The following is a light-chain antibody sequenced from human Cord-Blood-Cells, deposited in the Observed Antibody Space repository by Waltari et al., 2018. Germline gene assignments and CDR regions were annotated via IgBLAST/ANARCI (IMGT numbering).Light chain of an antibody. CDR2: WAS. V-gene: IGKV4-1*01. J-gene: IGKJ1*01. CDR3: QQDYSTPRT. Sequence: DIVMTQSPDSLAVSLGERATINCKCSQSVLYSSNNKTYLTWYQQKPGPPPKLLIDWASTRESRVPDRFSVSGSWTEFTLTISSLQAEDVAVYYCQQDYSTPRTFGQGTKVEIK. CDR1: QSVLYSSNNKTY.